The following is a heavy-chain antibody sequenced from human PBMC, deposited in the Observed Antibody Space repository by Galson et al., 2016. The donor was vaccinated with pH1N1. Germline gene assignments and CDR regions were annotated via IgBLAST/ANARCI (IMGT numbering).Heavy chain of an antibody. CDR3: ARKRGGYNRDLHFYYYYHMDV. CDR2: VNHSGTT. D-gene: IGHD1-14*01. CDR1: GGSLGGFY. J-gene: IGHJ6*03. V-gene: IGHV4-34*01. Sequence: ETLSLTCAVSGGSLGGFYWTWVRQSPGVGLEWIGEVNHSGTTNYNPSLRGRVTISVDSSHQFSLTLTSVTAADTAVYYCARKRGGYNRDLHFYYYYHMDVWAKGTTVTVS.